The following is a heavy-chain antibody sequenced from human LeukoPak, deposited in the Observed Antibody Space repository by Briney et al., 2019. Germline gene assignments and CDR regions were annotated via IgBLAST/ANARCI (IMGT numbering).Heavy chain of an antibody. CDR3: ARPKMVRGVIRAFDI. D-gene: IGHD3-10*01. V-gene: IGHV4-34*01. CDR1: GGSSSGYY. CDR2: INHSGST. J-gene: IGHJ3*02. Sequence: SETLSLTCAVYGGSSSGYYWSWIRQPPGKGLEWIGEINHSGSTNYNPSLKSRVTISVDTSKNQFSLKLSSVTAADTAVYYCARPKMVRGVIRAFDIWGQGTMVTVSS.